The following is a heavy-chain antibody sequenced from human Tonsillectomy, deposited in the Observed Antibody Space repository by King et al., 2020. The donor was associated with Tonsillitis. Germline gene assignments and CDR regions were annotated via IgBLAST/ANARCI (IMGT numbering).Heavy chain of an antibody. D-gene: IGHD6-19*01. CDR2: VYYSGSI. CDR1: GDSVSSSSYY. J-gene: IGHJ6*02. Sequence: QLQESGPGLVKPSETLSLTCTVSGDSVSSSSYYWTWIRQPPEKGLEWIGSVYYSGSIYYNPSLTSRVTISVDMSKNKMYLTMSSVTAADTAVNYCASALDSSGWAHYYGLDVWGQGTTVTVSS. CDR3: ASALDSSGWAHYYGLDV. V-gene: IGHV4-39*07.